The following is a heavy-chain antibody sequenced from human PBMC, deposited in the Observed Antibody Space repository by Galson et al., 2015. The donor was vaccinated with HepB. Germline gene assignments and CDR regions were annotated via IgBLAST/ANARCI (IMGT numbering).Heavy chain of an antibody. V-gene: IGHV3-30-3*01. D-gene: IGHD2-2*01. CDR2: ISYDGSNK. J-gene: IGHJ4*02. Sequence: SLRLSCAASGFTFSSYAMHWVRQAPGKGLEWVAVISYDGSNKYYADSVKGRFTISRDNSKNTLYLQMNSLRAEDTAVYYCARDFGLGYCSSTSCYGVVDYWGQGTLVTVSS. CDR3: ARDFGLGYCSSTSCYGVVDY. CDR1: GFTFSSYA.